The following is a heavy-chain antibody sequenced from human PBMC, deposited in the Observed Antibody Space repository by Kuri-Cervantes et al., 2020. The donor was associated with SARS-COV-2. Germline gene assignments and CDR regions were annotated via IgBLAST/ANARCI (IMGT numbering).Heavy chain of an antibody. D-gene: IGHD6-13*01. CDR1: GFTFSSYA. CDR3: ARDPRKGQQIILGTFHYYGMDV. CDR2: ISYDGNNE. J-gene: IGHJ6*02. V-gene: IGHV3-30-3*01. Sequence: GGSLRLSCAASGFTFSSYAIHWVRQTPGKGLEWVAVISYDGNNEYYADSVKGRFTISRDSSRNTLSLQMNSLRTEDTAVYYCARDPRKGQQIILGTFHYYGMDVWGQGTTVTVSS.